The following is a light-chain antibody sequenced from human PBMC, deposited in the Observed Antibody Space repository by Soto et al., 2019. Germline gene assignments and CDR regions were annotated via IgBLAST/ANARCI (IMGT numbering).Light chain of an antibody. V-gene: IGKV3-20*01. CDR3: QQYGSPALT. Sequence: EIVLTQSPGTLSLSPGERATLSCRASQSVSSSYLAWYQQKPGQAPRLLIYGASSRATGIPDRFSGSGSGTDFNLTISRLEPEDFAVYYCQQYGSPALTFCGGTNVEIK. CDR1: QSVSSSY. J-gene: IGKJ4*01. CDR2: GAS.